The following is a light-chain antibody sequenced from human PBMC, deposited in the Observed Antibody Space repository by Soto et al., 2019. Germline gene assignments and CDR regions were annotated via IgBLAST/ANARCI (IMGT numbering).Light chain of an antibody. CDR3: SAYTARSTLV. V-gene: IGLV2-14*01. J-gene: IGLJ3*02. CDR2: GVT. CDR1: DSDVGGYNF. Sequence: QSALTQPASVSGSPGQSITISCTGTDSDVGGYNFVSWYQQHPGKAPKLMIYGVTNRPSGVSNRFSGSKSGNTASLTISGLQSEDEGDYYCSAYTARSTLVFGGGTKVTVL.